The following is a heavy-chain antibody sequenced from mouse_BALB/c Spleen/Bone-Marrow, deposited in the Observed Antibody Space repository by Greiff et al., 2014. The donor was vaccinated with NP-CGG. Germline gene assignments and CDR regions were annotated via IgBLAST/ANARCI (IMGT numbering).Heavy chain of an antibody. J-gene: IGHJ3*01. D-gene: IGHD1-1*01. Sequence: QVHVKQSGAELAKPGASVKMSCKASGYTFTNYWMHWVKQRPGQGLEWIGYINPSTGYTEYNQKFKDKATLTADKSSSTACMQLSSLTSEDSAVFHCATRAYDSSCGFAYWGQGTLVTVSA. CDR1: GYTFTNYW. CDR3: ATRAYDSSCGFAY. CDR2: INPSTGYT. V-gene: IGHV1-7*01.